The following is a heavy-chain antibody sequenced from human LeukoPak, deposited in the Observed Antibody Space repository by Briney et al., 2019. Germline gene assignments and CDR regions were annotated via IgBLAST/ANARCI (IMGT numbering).Heavy chain of an antibody. Sequence: ASVKVSCKASGYTFTSYYMHWVRQAPGQGLEWMGIINPSGGSTSYAQKFQGRVTMTRDTSTSTAYMELSSLRSEDTAVYYCARPKYYYDSSAPLYYWGQGTLVTVSS. V-gene: IGHV1-46*01. J-gene: IGHJ4*02. CDR2: INPSGGST. CDR3: ARPKYYYDSSAPLYY. CDR1: GYTFTSYY. D-gene: IGHD3-22*01.